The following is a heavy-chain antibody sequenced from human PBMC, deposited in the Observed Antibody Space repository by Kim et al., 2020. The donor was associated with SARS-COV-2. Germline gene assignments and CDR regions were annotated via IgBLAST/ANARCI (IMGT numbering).Heavy chain of an antibody. Sequence: SGPTLVNPTQTLTLTCTFSGFSLSTSGVGVGWIRQPPGKALEWLALIYWDDDKRYSPSLKSRLTITKDTSKNQVVLTMTNMDPVDTATYYCAQHRIDNVDTAMVYWGQGTLVTVSS. V-gene: IGHV2-5*02. D-gene: IGHD5-18*01. CDR1: GFSLSTSGVG. CDR3: AQHRIDNVDTAMVY. CDR2: IYWDDDK. J-gene: IGHJ4*02.